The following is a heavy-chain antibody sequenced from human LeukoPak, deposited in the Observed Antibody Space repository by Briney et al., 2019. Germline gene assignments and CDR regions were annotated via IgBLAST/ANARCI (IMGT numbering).Heavy chain of an antibody. V-gene: IGHV4-4*07. CDR2: IYTSGST. Sequence: SETLSLTCAASGGSISSYYWSWIRQPAGKGLEWIGRIYTSGSTNYNPSLKSRVTMSVDTSKNQFSLKLSSVTAADTAVYYCAYSGSGSYYFFDYWGQGTLVTVSS. D-gene: IGHD3-10*01. CDR3: AYSGSGSYYFFDY. J-gene: IGHJ4*02. CDR1: GGSISSYY.